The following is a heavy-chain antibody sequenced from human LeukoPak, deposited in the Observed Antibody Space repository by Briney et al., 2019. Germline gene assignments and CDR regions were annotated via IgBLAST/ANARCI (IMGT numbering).Heavy chain of an antibody. D-gene: IGHD3-10*01. Sequence: SETLSLTCTVSGGSISSYYWSWIRQPPGKGLEWIGYIYYSGSTNYNPSLKSRVTISVDTSKNQFSPKLSSVTAADTAVYYCARDMYYYGSARGFDPWGQGTLVTVSS. CDR3: ARDMYYYGSARGFDP. J-gene: IGHJ5*02. CDR1: GGSISSYY. V-gene: IGHV4-59*01. CDR2: IYYSGST.